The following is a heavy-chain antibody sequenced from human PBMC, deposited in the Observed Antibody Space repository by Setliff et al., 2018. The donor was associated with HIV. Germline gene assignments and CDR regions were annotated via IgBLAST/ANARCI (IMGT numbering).Heavy chain of an antibody. CDR1: GGTFRSYV. Sequence: ASVKVSCKASGGTFRSYVITWVRQAPGQGLEWMGWINPNSGGTNYAQKFQGRVTMTRDTSISTAYMELSRLRSDDTAVYYCARDGGPYGGCGGGAFDIWGQGTMVTVSS. CDR2: INPNSGGT. J-gene: IGHJ3*02. D-gene: IGHD3-16*01. CDR3: ARDGGPYGGCGGGAFDI. V-gene: IGHV1-2*02.